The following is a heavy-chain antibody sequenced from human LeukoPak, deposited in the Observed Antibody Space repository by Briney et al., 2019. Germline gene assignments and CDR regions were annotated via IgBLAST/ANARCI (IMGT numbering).Heavy chain of an antibody. CDR1: GFSSSTHG. V-gene: IGHV3-33*06. D-gene: IGHD1-26*01. CDR3: AKGYSTLWVNYFDD. CDR2: IWHDGRSI. J-gene: IGHJ4*02. Sequence: GGSLRLSCVASGFSSSTHGMHWVRQAPGKGLEWVAVIWHDGRSIYNEDSVKGRFTISRDTSENTVYLQMNSVRAEDTAVYYCAKGYSTLWVNYFDDWGQGTPVTVSS.